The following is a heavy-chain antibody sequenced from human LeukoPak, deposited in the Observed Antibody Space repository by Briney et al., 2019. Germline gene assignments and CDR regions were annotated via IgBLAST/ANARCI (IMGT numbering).Heavy chain of an antibody. V-gene: IGHV3-74*01. Sequence: GGSLRLSCAASGFTFSSYWMHWVRQAPGKGLVWVSRINSDGSSTSYADSVKGRFTIPRDNAKNTLYLQMNSLRAEDTAVYYCARSGYDLGWFDPWGQGTLVTVSS. CDR1: GFTFSSYW. D-gene: IGHD5-12*01. J-gene: IGHJ5*02. CDR2: INSDGSST. CDR3: ARSGYDLGWFDP.